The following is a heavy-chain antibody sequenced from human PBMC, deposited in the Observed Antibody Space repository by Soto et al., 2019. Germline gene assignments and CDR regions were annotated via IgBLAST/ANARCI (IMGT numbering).Heavy chain of an antibody. CDR1: GFTFSSYA. D-gene: IGHD1-20*01. J-gene: IGHJ4*02. CDR2: ISGSGGST. Sequence: GGSLRLSCAASGFTFSSYAMSWVRQAPGKGLEWVSAISGSGGSTYYADSVKGRFTISRDNSKNTLYLQMNSLRAEETAVYYLAKGPADNGKLRSFDYWGQGTLVTVSS. V-gene: IGHV3-23*01. CDR3: AKGPADNGKLRSFDY.